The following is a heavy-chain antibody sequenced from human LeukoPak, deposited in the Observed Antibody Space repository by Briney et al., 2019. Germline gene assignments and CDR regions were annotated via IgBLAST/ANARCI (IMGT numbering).Heavy chain of an antibody. CDR1: GFTFSTYA. D-gene: IGHD6-6*01. V-gene: IGHV3-23*01. J-gene: IGHJ5*02. Sequence: PGGSLRLSCAASGFTFSTYAMSWVRQAPGKGLEWVSVVSGTGGRTYYADSVKGRFTISRDNSKNTLYLQMNSRRAEDTALYYCVKASSSSPQYNWFDAWGQETLVTVSS. CDR3: VKASSSSPQYNWFDA. CDR2: VSGTGGRT.